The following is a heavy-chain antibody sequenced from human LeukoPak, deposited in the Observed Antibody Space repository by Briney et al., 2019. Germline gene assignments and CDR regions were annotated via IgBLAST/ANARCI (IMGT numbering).Heavy chain of an antibody. J-gene: IGHJ5*02. V-gene: IGHV6-1*01. CDR1: GDSVSSNSAA. Sequence: SQTLSLTCAISGDSVSSNSAAWDWIRQSPSRGLEWLGRTYYRSKWYNDYAVSVKSRITINPDTSKNQFSLQLNSVTPEDTAVYYCAGYYYDSSGYYYVSWFDPWGQGTLVTVSS. CDR2: TYYRSKWYN. D-gene: IGHD3-22*01. CDR3: AGYYYDSSGYYYVSWFDP.